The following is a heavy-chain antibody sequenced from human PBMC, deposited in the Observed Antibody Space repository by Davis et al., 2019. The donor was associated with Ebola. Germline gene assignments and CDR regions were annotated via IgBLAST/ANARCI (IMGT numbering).Heavy chain of an antibody. CDR3: ARELKRAKQGSFFDF. V-gene: IGHV1-8*01. J-gene: IGHJ4*02. CDR1: GYTFTNYD. D-gene: IGHD5-24*01. CDR2: MNPNSGNT. Sequence: ASVKVSCKASGYTFTNYDVEWVRQATGQGLEWMGWMNPNSGNTGYVQKFQGRVTMTRSTSINTAYMELSSLRSEDSAVYYCARELKRAKQGSFFDFWGQGTLVTVSS.